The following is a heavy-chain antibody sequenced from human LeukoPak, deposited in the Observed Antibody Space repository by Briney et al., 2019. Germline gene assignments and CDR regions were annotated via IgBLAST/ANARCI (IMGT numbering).Heavy chain of an antibody. CDR2: IRFDGSNK. CDR3: AKDRSTLMDV. Sequence: PGGSLRLSCAASGFTFSSYDMYWVRQAPGKGLEWVAFIRFDGSNKYYTDSVKGRFTISRDNSKNTLYLQMNSLRAEDTAVYYCAKDRSTLMDVWGKGTTVTVSS. J-gene: IGHJ6*04. V-gene: IGHV3-30*02. D-gene: IGHD5/OR15-5a*01. CDR1: GFTFSSYD.